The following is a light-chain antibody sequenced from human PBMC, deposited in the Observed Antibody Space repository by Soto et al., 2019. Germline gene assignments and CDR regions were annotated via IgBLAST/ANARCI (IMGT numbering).Light chain of an antibody. CDR2: DAS. CDR3: HQRRNQIT. Sequence: EIVLTQSPVTLSLSLGERVTLSCRASQSIGSYLGWLQQKPGQAPRLLIYDASKRATGIPGRFSGSGSGTDFTLTISSLEPEDFAVYYCHQRRNQITFGPGTRLEIK. J-gene: IGKJ5*01. V-gene: IGKV3-11*01. CDR1: QSIGSY.